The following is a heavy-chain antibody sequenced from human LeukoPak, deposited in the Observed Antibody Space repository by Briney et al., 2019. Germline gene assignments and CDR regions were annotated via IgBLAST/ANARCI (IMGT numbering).Heavy chain of an antibody. Sequence: ASVKVSCKVSGYTLTELSMHWVRQAPGKGLEWMGGFDPEDGETIYAQKFQGRVTMTEDTSTDTAYMELSSLRSEDTAVYYCASHGRRGSGYHWFDPWGQGTLVTVSS. CDR3: ASHGRRGSGYHWFDP. CDR2: FDPEDGET. J-gene: IGHJ5*02. D-gene: IGHD3-10*01. CDR1: GYTLTELS. V-gene: IGHV1-24*01.